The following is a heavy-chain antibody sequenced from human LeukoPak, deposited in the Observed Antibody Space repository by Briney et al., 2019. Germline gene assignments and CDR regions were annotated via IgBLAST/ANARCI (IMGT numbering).Heavy chain of an antibody. J-gene: IGHJ3*02. V-gene: IGHV1-69*06. CDR1: GDTFSSFA. CDR3: ASPYDYGDHYLDALHI. D-gene: IGHD4-17*01. CDR2: IIPLFGTA. Sequence: SVKVSCKASGDTFSSFAVSWVRQAPGQGLEWMGRIIPLFGTADYAQRYQGRVTISADNSLNTAYLGLSSLTSEDTAVYYCASPYDYGDHYLDALHIWGQGTIVTVSS.